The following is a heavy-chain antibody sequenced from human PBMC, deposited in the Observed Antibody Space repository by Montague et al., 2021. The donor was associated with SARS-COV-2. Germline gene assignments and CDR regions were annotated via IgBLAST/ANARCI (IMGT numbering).Heavy chain of an antibody. V-gene: IGHV3-21*01. Sequence: SLRLSCAASGFTFSSYSMNWVRQAPGKGLEWVSSISSSSSYIYYADSAKGRFTISRDNAKNSLYLQMNSLRAEDTDVYYCARDQQLVLGYYYGMDVRGQGTTVTVSS. J-gene: IGHJ6*02. D-gene: IGHD6-13*01. CDR1: GFTFSSYS. CDR3: ARDQQLVLGYYYGMDV. CDR2: ISSSSSYI.